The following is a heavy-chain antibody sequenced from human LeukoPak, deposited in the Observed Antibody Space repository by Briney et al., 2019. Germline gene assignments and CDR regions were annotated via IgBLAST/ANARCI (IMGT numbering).Heavy chain of an antibody. CDR2: IKQDGSEK. CDR1: GFTFSSHW. J-gene: IGHJ4*02. CDR3: VLKLDY. V-gene: IGHV3-7*01. Sequence: GGSLRLSCAASGFTFSSHWMSWVRQAPGKGLEWVANIKQDGSEKDYVDSVKGRFTISRDNAKNSLYLQMNSLRAEDTAVYYCVLKLDYWGQGTLVTVSS.